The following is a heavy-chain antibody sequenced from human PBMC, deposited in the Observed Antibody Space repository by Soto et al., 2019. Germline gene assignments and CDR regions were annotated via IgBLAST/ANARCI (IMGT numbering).Heavy chain of an antibody. D-gene: IGHD2-2*01. CDR3: ATEAKGCSRTSCYGY. V-gene: IGHV4-59*01. Sequence: SETLSLTCTVSGGSISGYYWSWIRQPPRKGLEWIGFIYYSGSTNYNPSLKSRVTISLDTSKNQFSLKLSSATAADTAVYYCATEAKGCSRTSCYGYWGQGTPVTVSS. CDR1: GGSISGYY. J-gene: IGHJ4*02. CDR2: IYYSGST.